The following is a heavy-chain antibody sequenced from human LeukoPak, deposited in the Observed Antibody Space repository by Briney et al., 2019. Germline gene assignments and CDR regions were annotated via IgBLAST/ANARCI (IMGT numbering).Heavy chain of an antibody. J-gene: IGHJ4*02. Sequence: GGSLRLSCAASGFPFNTYAMNWVRQAPGKELEWVAAISYDGTNKYYGDSVKGRFTISRDNSKNTLYLQVTSLRVEDSAMYYCARSGGSVWYGMDYWGQGTLVTVSS. D-gene: IGHD6-13*01. V-gene: IGHV3-30-3*01. CDR3: ARSGGSVWYGMDY. CDR1: GFPFNTYA. CDR2: ISYDGTNK.